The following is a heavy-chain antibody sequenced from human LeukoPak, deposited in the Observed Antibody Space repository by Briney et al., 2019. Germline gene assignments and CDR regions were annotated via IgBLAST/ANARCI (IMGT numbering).Heavy chain of an antibody. CDR1: GGSINSYY. J-gene: IGHJ6*02. CDR2: IHYSGST. Sequence: SETLSLTCTVSGGSINSYYWSCIRQPPGKGLEWIGYIHYSGSTNYNPSLKSRVTISVDTSKNQFSLKLSSVTAADTAVYYCARDRQEFDYYGMDVWGQGTTVTVSS. V-gene: IGHV4-59*01. D-gene: IGHD3-10*01. CDR3: ARDRQEFDYYGMDV.